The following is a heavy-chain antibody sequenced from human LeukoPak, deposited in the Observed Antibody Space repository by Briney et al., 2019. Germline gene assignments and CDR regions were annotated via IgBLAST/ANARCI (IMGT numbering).Heavy chain of an antibody. V-gene: IGHV4-34*01. J-gene: IGHJ6*02. CDR1: GGSFSGYY. CDR2: INHSGST. D-gene: IGHD3-10*01. Sequence: PSETLSLTCAVYGGSFSGYYWSWIRQPPGKGLEWIGKINHSGSTNYNPSLKSRVTISVDTPKNQFSLKLSSVTAADTAVYYCARGHTPGLRGAYGMDVWGQGTTVTVSS. CDR3: ARGHTPGLRGAYGMDV.